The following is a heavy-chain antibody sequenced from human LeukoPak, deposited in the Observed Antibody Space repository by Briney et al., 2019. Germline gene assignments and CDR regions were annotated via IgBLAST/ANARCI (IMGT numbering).Heavy chain of an antibody. J-gene: IGHJ4*02. V-gene: IGHV1-2*06. CDR1: GYTFTGYY. D-gene: IGHD4-17*01. CDR2: INPNSGGT. CDR3: AREHDYGASGGY. Sequence: GASVKVSCKASGYTFTGYYMHWVRQAPGQGLGWMGRINPNSGGTNYEQKFQGSVAMTSDAAISTAYMQLSRLRSDDTAVYYCAREHDYGASGGYWGQGTLVTVSS.